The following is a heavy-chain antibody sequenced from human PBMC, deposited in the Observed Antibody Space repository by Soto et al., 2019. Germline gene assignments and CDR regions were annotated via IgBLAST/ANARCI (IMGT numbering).Heavy chain of an antibody. CDR2: IDPSDSYT. CDR3: ARGAGISPSHYYYGMDV. D-gene: IGHD6-19*01. CDR1: GYSFTSYW. V-gene: IGHV5-10-1*01. Sequence: GASLKISCKGSGYSFTSYWISWVRQMPGKGLEWMGRIDPSDSYTNYSPSFQGHVTISADKSISTAYLQWSSLKASDTAMYYCARGAGISPSHYYYGMDVWGQGTTVTVSS. J-gene: IGHJ6*02.